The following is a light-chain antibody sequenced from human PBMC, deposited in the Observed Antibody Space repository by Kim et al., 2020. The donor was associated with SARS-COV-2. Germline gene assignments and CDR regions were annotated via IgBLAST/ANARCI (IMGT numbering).Light chain of an antibody. J-gene: IGKJ1*01. Sequence: GDRVTITCRASQSIASYLNWYQQNPGKAPKLLIYAASILQSGVPSRFSGGGSGSDFTLTISSLQPEDFATYYCQQSYSPPWTFGQGTKVDIK. CDR1: QSIASY. CDR3: QQSYSPPWT. V-gene: IGKV1-39*01. CDR2: AAS.